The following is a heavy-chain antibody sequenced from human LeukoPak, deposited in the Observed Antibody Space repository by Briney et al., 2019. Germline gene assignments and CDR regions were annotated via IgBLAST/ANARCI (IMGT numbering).Heavy chain of an antibody. D-gene: IGHD3-22*01. CDR3: ARDPGYDSSEHFDY. CDR2: ISGSGGST. CDR1: GFTFSSYA. J-gene: IGHJ4*02. Sequence: PGGSLRLSCAASGFTFSSYAMSWVRQAPGKGLEWVSAISGSGGSTYYADSVKGRFTISRDNSKNTLYLQMNSLRAEDTAVYYCARDPGYDSSEHFDYWGQGTLVTVSS. V-gene: IGHV3-23*01.